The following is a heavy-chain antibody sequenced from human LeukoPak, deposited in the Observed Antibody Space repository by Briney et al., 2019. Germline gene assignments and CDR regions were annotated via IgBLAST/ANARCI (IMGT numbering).Heavy chain of an antibody. CDR2: IYYSGST. V-gene: IGHV4-59*01. CDR3: ARGLAYCCGDCYGG. D-gene: IGHD2-21*02. J-gene: IGHJ4*02. CDR1: GGSISTYY. Sequence: SETLSLTCAVSGGSISTYYWSWIRQPPGKGLECIGYIYYSGSTNYNPSLKGRVTISVDTSKNQFSLKLSSVTAADTAVYFCARGLAYCCGDCYGGWGRGTLVTVSS.